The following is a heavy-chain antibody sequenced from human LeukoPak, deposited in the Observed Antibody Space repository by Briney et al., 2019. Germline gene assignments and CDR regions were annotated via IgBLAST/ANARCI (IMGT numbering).Heavy chain of an antibody. CDR3: AGGIAAASFDY. V-gene: IGHV4-30-2*01. D-gene: IGHD6-13*01. J-gene: IGHJ4*02. Sequence: SETLSLTCAVSGGSISSGGYSWSWIRQPPGKGLEWIGYIYHSGSTYYNPSLKSRVTISVDRSKNQFSLKLSSVTAADTAVYYCAGGIAAASFDYWGQGTLVTVSS. CDR1: GGSISSGGYS. CDR2: IYHSGST.